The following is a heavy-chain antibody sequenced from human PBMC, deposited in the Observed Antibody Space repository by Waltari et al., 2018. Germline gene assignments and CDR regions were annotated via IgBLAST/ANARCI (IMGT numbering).Heavy chain of an antibody. J-gene: IGHJ4*02. Sequence: EVQLVESGGGLVKPGGSLRLSCAASGFTFSNYSMNWVSQAPGKGLEWVSSISSSSSYIDYADSVKGRFTIARDNAKNSLYRQMNSLRAEDTAVYYCAREGNYDVWSGYYYFDYWGQGTLVTVSS. CDR3: AREGNYDVWSGYYYFDY. V-gene: IGHV3-21*01. CDR1: GFTFSNYS. D-gene: IGHD3-3*01. CDR2: ISSSSSYI.